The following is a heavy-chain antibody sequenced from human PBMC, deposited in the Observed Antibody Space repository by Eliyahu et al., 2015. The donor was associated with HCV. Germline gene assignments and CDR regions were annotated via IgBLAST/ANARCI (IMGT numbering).Heavy chain of an antibody. D-gene: IGHD4-17*01. Sequence: QVQLQESGPGLVKPSQXLSLTCTVSGGSXSSGGYXWSWIRQHPGKGLEWIGYIYYSGSTYYNPSLKSRVTISVDTSKNQFSLKLSSVTAADTAVYYCASLSSWGDYWGVVDYWYFDLWGRGTLVTVSS. CDR2: IYYSGST. CDR1: GGSXSSGGYX. CDR3: ASLSSWGDYWGVVDYWYFDL. V-gene: IGHV4-31*03. J-gene: IGHJ2*01.